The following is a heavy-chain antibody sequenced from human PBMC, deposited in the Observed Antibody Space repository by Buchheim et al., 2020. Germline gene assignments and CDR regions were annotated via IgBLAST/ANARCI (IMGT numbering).Heavy chain of an antibody. D-gene: IGHD6-6*01. J-gene: IGHJ3*02. Sequence: QVQLVESGGGVVQPGRYLRLSCAASGFTFSSYAMHWVRQAPGKGLEWVAVISYDGSNKYYADSVKGRFTISRDNSKNTRYLQMNSLRAEDTAVYYCAGEVAARDAFDIWGQGT. V-gene: IGHV3-30*04. CDR2: ISYDGSNK. CDR1: GFTFSSYA. CDR3: AGEVAARDAFDI.